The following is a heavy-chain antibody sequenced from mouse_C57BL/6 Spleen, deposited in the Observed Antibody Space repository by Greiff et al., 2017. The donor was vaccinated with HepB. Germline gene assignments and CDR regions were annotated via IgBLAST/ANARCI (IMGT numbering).Heavy chain of an antibody. Sequence: QVQLQQPGAELVMPGASVKLSCKASGYTFTSYWMHWVKQRPGQGLEWIGEIDPSDSYTNYSQKFKGKSTLTVDKSSSTAYMQLSSLTSEDSAVYYCARRDLTGTVSFDYWGQGTTLTVSS. CDR1: GYTFTSYW. V-gene: IGHV1-69*01. CDR2: IDPSDSYT. D-gene: IGHD4-1*01. CDR3: ARRDLTGTVSFDY. J-gene: IGHJ2*01.